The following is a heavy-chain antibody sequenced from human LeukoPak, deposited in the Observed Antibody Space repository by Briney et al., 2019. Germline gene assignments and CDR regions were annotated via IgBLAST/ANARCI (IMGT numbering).Heavy chain of an antibody. CDR1: GFTVSSNY. V-gene: IGHV3-53*01. D-gene: IGHD6-19*01. CDR3: ARDLPAVPAYFDY. CDR2: IYSGGST. Sequence: HPGGSLRLSCAASGFTVSSNYMSWVRQAPGKGLEWVSVIYSGGSTYYADSVKGRFTISRDNSKNTLYLQMNSLRAEDTAVYYCARDLPAVPAYFDYWGQGTLVTVSS. J-gene: IGHJ4*02.